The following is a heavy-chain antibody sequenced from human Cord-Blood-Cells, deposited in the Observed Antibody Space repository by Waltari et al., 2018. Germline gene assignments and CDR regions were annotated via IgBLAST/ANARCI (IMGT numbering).Heavy chain of an antibody. CDR1: GYTFTGYY. V-gene: IGHV1-2*04. CDR2: INPNSGGT. Sequence: QVQLVQSGAEVKKPGASVKVSCKASGYTFTGYYMHWVRPAPGQGLEWMGWINPNSGGTNYAQKFQGWVTMTRDTSISTAYMELSRLRSDDTAVYYCARDYCGGDCYFDYWGQGTLVTVSS. CDR3: ARDYCGGDCYFDY. J-gene: IGHJ4*02. D-gene: IGHD2-21*01.